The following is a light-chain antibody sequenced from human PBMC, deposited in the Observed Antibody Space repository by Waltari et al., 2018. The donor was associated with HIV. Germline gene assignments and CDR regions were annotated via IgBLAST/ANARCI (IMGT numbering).Light chain of an antibody. CDR2: EVS. CDR1: SSDVGDYNS. V-gene: IGLV2-11*01. CDR3: CSYAGTYTYV. J-gene: IGLJ1*01. Sequence: QSALTQPRSVSGSPGQSVTISCTGTSSDVGDYNSVSWYQQPPGKAPKLMIYEVSKWPSGVPDRFSGSKSGNTASLTISGLQAEDEADYYCCSYAGTYTYVFGTGTKVTVL.